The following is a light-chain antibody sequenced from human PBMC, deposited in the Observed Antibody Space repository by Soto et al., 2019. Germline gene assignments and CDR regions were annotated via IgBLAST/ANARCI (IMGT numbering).Light chain of an antibody. V-gene: IGLV2-14*03. CDR2: DVN. J-gene: IGLJ2*01. CDR1: SSDIGAYNY. CDR3: TSWTTSTTMI. Sequence: QSVLTQPASVSGSPGQSITISCTGTSSDIGAYNYVSWYQQHPGKAPKLMIYDVNIRPSGVSNRFSGSKSGNTASLTISGLQAGDEADYYCTSWTTSTTMIFGGGTKLTVL.